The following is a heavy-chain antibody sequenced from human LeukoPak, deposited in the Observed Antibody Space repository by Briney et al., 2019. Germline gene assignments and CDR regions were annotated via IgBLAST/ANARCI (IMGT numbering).Heavy chain of an antibody. CDR1: GFTFSNYY. CDR2: ISSSGSTI. D-gene: IGHD2-15*01. J-gene: IGHJ4*02. V-gene: IGHV3-11*01. Sequence: NAGASLRLSCVASGFTFSNYYMSWIRQAPGKGLGWVSYISSSGSTIYYADSVKGRLTISRDNAKNSLYLQMNSLRAEDTAVYYCARGGGYCSGGSCYPYCFDYWGQGTLVTVSS. CDR3: ARGGGYCSGGSCYPYCFDY.